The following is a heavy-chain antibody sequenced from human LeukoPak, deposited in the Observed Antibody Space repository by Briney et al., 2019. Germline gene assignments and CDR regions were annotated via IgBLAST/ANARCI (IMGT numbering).Heavy chain of an antibody. CDR1: GGSISSYY. J-gene: IGHJ2*01. V-gene: IGHV4-59*01. Sequence: PSETLSLTCTVSGGSISSYYWSWIRQPPGKGLEWNGYIYYSGSTNYNPSLKSRVTISVDTSKNQFSLKLSSVTAADTAVYYCARDHPGWYFDLWGRGTLVTVSS. CDR2: IYYSGST. CDR3: ARDHPGWYFDL.